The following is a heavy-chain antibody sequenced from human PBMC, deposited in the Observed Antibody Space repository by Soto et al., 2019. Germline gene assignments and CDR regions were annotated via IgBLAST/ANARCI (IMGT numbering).Heavy chain of an antibody. D-gene: IGHD6-13*01. CDR2: ISGSGGST. CDR3: AKSPQTSGSSWYVFSYYYYGMDV. V-gene: IGHV3-23*01. J-gene: IGHJ6*02. Sequence: PGGSLRLSCAAAGLTISSYAMSWVSQAPGKGLEWVSAISGSGGSTYYADSVKGRFTISRDNSKNTLYLQMNSLRAEDTAVYYCAKSPQTSGSSWYVFSYYYYGMDVWGQGTTVTVSS. CDR1: GLTISSYA.